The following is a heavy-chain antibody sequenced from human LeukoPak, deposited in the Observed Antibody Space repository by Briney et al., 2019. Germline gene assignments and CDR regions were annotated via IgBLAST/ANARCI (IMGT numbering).Heavy chain of an antibody. CDR3: ARGITSSGWYGAFYYYMDV. V-gene: IGHV4-59*01. CDR2: IYYSGST. CDR1: GGSITSYY. Sequence: KPSETLSLTCAVSGGSITSYYWSWIRQPPGKGLERIGSIYYSGSTNYNPSLKSRVTISVDTSNNQFSLKLSSVTAADTAVYYCARGITSSGWYGAFYYYMDVWGKGTTVTISS. D-gene: IGHD6-19*01. J-gene: IGHJ6*03.